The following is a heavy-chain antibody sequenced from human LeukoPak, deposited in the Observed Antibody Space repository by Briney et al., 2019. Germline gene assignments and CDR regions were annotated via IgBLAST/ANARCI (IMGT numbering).Heavy chain of an antibody. D-gene: IGHD3-10*01. CDR1: GYXFTSYW. CDR3: ARGPYGSGSYSRGYWFDP. V-gene: IGHV5-51*01. CDR2: IYPGDSDT. J-gene: IGHJ5*02. Sequence: GESLKISCNGSGYXFTSYWIGWVRQMPGKGLEWMGSIYPGDSDTRYSPSFQGQVTISADKSISTAYLQWSSLKASDTAMYYCARGPYGSGSYSRGYWFDPWGQGTLVTVSS.